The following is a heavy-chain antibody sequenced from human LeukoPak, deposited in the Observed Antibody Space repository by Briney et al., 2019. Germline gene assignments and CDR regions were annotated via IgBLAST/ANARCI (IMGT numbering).Heavy chain of an antibody. CDR1: GCTFSSYA. CDR2: IIPSLGIA. Sequence: SVKVSCKASGCTFSSYAISWVRQAPGQGLEWMGRIIPSLGIANYAQKFQGRVTITADKSTSTAYMELRSLRSEDTAVYYCARGGAAALEYYFDYWGQGTLVTVSS. J-gene: IGHJ4*02. CDR3: ARGGAAALEYYFDY. D-gene: IGHD6-13*01. V-gene: IGHV1-69*04.